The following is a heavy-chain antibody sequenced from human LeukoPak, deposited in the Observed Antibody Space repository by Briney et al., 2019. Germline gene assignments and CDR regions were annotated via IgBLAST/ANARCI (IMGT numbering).Heavy chain of an antibody. CDR3: ARGEPYYDILTGYGSGMDV. CDR1: GFTFSSYA. J-gene: IGHJ6*02. CDR2: ISYDGSNK. D-gene: IGHD3-9*01. V-gene: IGHV3-30-3*01. Sequence: PGGSLRLSCAASGFTFSSYAMHWVRQAPGKGLEWVAVISYDGSNKYYADSVKGRFTISRDNSKNTLYLQMNSLRAEDTAVYYCARGEPYYDILTGYGSGMDVWGQGTTVTVSS.